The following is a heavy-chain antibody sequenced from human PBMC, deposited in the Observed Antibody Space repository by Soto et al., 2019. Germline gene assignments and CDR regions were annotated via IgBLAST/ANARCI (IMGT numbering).Heavy chain of an antibody. CDR1: GFTFSSCS. J-gene: IGHJ4*02. CDR3: ATDSTDYNILTV. Sequence: EVQLVESGGGLVKPGGSLRLSCAASGFTFSSCSMNWVRQAPGKGLEWVSSISSSSSSIYSADSVKGRFTISRDNAKNSLYLQMNSLRAEATAVYYCATDSTDYNILTVWGQGTLVTVSS. V-gene: IGHV3-21*01. D-gene: IGHD3-9*01. CDR2: ISSSSSSI.